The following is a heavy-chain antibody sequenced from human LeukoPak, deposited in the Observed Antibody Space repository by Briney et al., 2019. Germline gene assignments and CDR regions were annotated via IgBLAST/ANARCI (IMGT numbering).Heavy chain of an antibody. J-gene: IGHJ4*02. D-gene: IGHD2/OR15-2a*01. V-gene: IGHV3-74*03. CDR2: LNGDGRT. CDR1: GFSIRKYW. Sequence: GGSLRLSCAVSGFSIRKYWMDWVRQTPGKGPVWVSHLNGDGRTTYADSVKGRFTISRDSAKNTLYLQMDSLRAEDTAVYYCVRENKGIDYWGQGTLVTVSS. CDR3: VRENKGIDY.